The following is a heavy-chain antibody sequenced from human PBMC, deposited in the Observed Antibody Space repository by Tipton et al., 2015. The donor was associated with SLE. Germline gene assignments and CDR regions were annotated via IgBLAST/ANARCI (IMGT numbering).Heavy chain of an antibody. J-gene: IGHJ2*01. Sequence: TLSLTCAVYGRSFIGSYWTWIRQPPGKGLEWIGDIDHSGFTHYNPSLKSRVTISRDTSGNHFSLNLNSVTAADTAVYYCARAEFSSNWYMYWHFDLWGRGTLVTVSS. V-gene: IGHV4-34*01. D-gene: IGHD6-13*01. CDR1: GRSFIGSY. CDR3: ARAEFSSNWYMYWHFDL. CDR2: IDHSGFT.